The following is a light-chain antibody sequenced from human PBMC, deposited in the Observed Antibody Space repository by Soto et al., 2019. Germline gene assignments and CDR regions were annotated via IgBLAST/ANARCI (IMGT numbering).Light chain of an antibody. CDR3: SSYTSSSTYVV. CDR1: SSDVGGYNY. J-gene: IGLJ2*01. CDR2: DVS. V-gene: IGLV2-14*01. Sequence: QSALTQPASVCGSPGQSITISCTGISSDVGGYNYVSWYQQHPGKAPKLMIYDVSNRPSGVSNRFSGSKSGNTASLTISGLQAEDEADYYCSSYTSSSTYVVFGGGTKLTVL.